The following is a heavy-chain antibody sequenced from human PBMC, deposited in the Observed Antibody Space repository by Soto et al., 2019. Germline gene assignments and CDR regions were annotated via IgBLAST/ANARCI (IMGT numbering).Heavy chain of an antibody. Sequence: SETLSLTCTVSGGSISSTNYYWGWIRQPPGKGLEWIGSIHYSGSTYYNPSLKSRVTISVDTSKNQFSLQLNSVTPEDTAVYYCAREGTRHVYGMDVWGQGTTVTVSS. CDR2: IHYSGST. J-gene: IGHJ6*02. CDR3: AREGTRHVYGMDV. D-gene: IGHD4-17*01. CDR1: GGSISSTNYY. V-gene: IGHV4-39*02.